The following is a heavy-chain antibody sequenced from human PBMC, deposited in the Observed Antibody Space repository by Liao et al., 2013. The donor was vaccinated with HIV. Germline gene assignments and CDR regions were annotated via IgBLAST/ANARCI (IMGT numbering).Heavy chain of an antibody. Sequence: QLQLQESGPGLVKPSETLSLTCTVSGGSISSSSYYWGWIRQPAGKGLEWIGRIYPTGTTNSNPSLKSRVTMSVDSSMDQVSLRLNSVTAADTAVYYCARGGRSWGLWHFDLWGRGTLVTVSS. D-gene: IGHD6-13*01. CDR3: ARGGRSWGLWHFDL. J-gene: IGHJ2*01. V-gene: IGHV4-61*02. CDR2: IYPTGTT. CDR1: GGSISSSSYY.